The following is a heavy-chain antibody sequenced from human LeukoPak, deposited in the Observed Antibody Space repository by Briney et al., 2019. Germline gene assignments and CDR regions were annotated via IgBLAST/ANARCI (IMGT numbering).Heavy chain of an antibody. CDR1: GFSISNYW. J-gene: IGHJ4*02. CDR2: INPDGSAE. V-gene: IGHV3-7*01. CDR3: ARDRAAGTLDY. D-gene: IGHD6-13*01. Sequence: PGGSLRLSCAASGFSISNYWMSWVRQGSGKGLEWVASINPDGSAERYVDSVKGRFTISRDNPKNTLYLQMNSLRAEDTAVYYCARDRAAGTLDYWGQGTLVTVSS.